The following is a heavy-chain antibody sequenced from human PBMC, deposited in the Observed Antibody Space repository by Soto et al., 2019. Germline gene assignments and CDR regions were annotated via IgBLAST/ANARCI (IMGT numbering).Heavy chain of an antibody. J-gene: IGHJ3*01. D-gene: IGHD6-19*01. CDR2: ISQDGTNR. CDR1: GFTFSTYG. Sequence: QVQLVESGGGVVQPGRSLRLSCAASGFTFSTYGMHWVRQAPGKGLEWVAVISQDGTNRYYADSVKGRFTISRDNYKNMLILQMDSLRTEDTAVFYCAKEWAAVAGTYVFDVWGQGTMVTVSS. V-gene: IGHV3-30*18. CDR3: AKEWAAVAGTYVFDV.